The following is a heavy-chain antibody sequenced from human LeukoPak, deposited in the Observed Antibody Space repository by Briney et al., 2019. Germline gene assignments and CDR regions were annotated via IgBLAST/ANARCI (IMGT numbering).Heavy chain of an antibody. Sequence: GGSLRLSCAASGLIFHNYAMHWVRQAPGKGLEWVAVITYDGSNKYYADSVKGRFTISRDNSRNTLYLQLNNLRAEDTALYYCAKAYGTNGYYQLPIDFWGQGTLVTVSS. J-gene: IGHJ4*02. CDR2: ITYDGSNK. CDR3: AKAYGTNGYYQLPIDF. CDR1: GLIFHNYA. V-gene: IGHV3-30*04. D-gene: IGHD3-22*01.